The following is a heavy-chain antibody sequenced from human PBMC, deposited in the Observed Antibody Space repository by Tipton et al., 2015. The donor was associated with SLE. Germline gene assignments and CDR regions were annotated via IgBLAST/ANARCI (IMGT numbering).Heavy chain of an antibody. Sequence: LRLSCTVSNGSISSSPYYWGWIRQSPGKGLEWVGSMYYSGSTYYNPSLKSRVTMSVDTSRNQCSLNLTSVTAADTAVYYCARGPYYDMDVWGKGPTVTVSS. J-gene: IGHJ6*03. CDR2: MYYSGST. CDR1: NGSISSSPYY. V-gene: IGHV4-39*07. CDR3: ARGPYYDMDV.